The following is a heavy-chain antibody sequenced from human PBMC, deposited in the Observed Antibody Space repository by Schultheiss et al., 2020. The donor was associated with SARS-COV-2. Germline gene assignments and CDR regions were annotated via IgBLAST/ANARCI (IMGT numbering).Heavy chain of an antibody. CDR1: GFTFSAYG. D-gene: IGHD6-19*01. J-gene: IGHJ4*02. CDR2: ISYDGSTK. CDR3: AKDGGIAVAGPLE. Sequence: GESLKISCAASGFTFSAYGMHWVRRAPGKGLEWMAVISYDGSTKYYIDSVKGRFTISRDNSKNTLYLQMNSLRAEDTAVYYCAKDGGIAVAGPLEWGQGTLVTVSS. V-gene: IGHV3-30*18.